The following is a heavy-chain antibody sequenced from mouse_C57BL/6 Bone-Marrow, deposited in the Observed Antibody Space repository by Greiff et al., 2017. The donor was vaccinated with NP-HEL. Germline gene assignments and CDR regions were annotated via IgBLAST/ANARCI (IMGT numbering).Heavy chain of an antibody. J-gene: IGHJ2*01. CDR1: GYAFSSSW. CDR3: ARPLGYYGSSWDYFDY. V-gene: IGHV1-82*01. D-gene: IGHD1-1*01. Sequence: QVQLKQSGPELVKPGASVKISCKASGYAFSSSWMNWVKQRPGKGLEWIGRIYPGDGDTNYNGKFKGKATLTADKSSSTAYMQLSSLTSEDSAVYFCARPLGYYGSSWDYFDYWGQGTTLTVSS. CDR2: IYPGDGDT.